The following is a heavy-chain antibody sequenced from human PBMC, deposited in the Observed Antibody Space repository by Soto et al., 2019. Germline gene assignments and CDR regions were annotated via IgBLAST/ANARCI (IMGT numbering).Heavy chain of an antibody. CDR2: ISHYGNT. J-gene: IGHJ5*02. CDR3: ARNGDCTSGICYVGWFDP. CDR1: GGSMRNDDW. D-gene: IGHD2-2*01. V-gene: IGHV4-4*02. Sequence: QVRLQESGPGLVEPSGTLSLTCGVSGGSMRNDDWWSLVHQTPGKGLEWIGEISHYGNTNYNPSLKSRVTMSIDTSKNQFSLKVRSLTAADTAMYYCARNGDCTSGICYVGWFDPWGQGTLVSVSS.